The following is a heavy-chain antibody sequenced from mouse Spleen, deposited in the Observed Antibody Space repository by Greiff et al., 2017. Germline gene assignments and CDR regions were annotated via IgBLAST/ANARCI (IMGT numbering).Heavy chain of an antibody. J-gene: IGHJ4*01. CDR3: ANNCYVKGYYAMDY. CDR2: IWSGGST. Sequence: VQREQSGPGLVQPSQSLSITCTVSGFSLTSYGVHWVRQSPGKGLEWLGVIWSGGSTDYNAAFMSRLSINKDNSKSQVVFKMNRLQADDTAIYYWANNCYVKGYYAMDYWGQGTSVTVSS. V-gene: IGHV2-5*01. D-gene: IGHD1-1*01. CDR1: GFSLTSYG.